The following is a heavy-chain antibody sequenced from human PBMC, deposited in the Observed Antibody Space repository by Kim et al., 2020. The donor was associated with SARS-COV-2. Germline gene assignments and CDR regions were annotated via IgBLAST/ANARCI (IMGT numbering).Heavy chain of an antibody. CDR1: GFTFNNAW. J-gene: IGHJ4*02. CDR3: ATGTSVGG. Sequence: GGSLRLSCAASGFTFNNAWMSWVRQAPGKGLEWVGRIKSKTDGGTTDYAAPVKGRFTISRDDSKNTVYLQMNSLKSDDTALYYRATGTSVGGWGQGTRVTVSS. D-gene: IGHD1-26*01. CDR2: IKSKTDGGTT. V-gene: IGHV3-15*01.